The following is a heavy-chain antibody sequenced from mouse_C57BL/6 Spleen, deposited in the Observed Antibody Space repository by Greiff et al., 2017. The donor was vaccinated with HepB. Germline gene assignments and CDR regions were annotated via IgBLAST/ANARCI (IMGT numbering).Heavy chain of an antibody. V-gene: IGHV1-59*01. D-gene: IGHD3-3*01. CDR1: GYTFTSYW. Sequence: QVQLQQPGAELVRPGTSVKLSCKASGYTFTSYWMHWVKQRPGQGLEWIGVIDPSDSYTNYNQKFKGKATLTVDTSSSTAYMQLSSLTSEDSAVYYCARVGRVAFAYWGQGTPVTVSA. CDR3: ARVGRVAFAY. J-gene: IGHJ3*01. CDR2: IDPSDSYT.